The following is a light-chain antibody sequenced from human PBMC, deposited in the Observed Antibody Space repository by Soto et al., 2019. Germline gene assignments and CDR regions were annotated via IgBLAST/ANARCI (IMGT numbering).Light chain of an antibody. CDR2: GAS. Sequence: EIVMTHSPATLSVSPGERATISCRASQSVSSNLAWYQQKPGQAPRLLIYGASTRATGVPARFSGSGSGTEFTLTISSLQSEDFAIYYCQQYNNWPRTFGQGTKV. J-gene: IGKJ1*01. V-gene: IGKV3-15*01. CDR3: QQYNNWPRT. CDR1: QSVSSN.